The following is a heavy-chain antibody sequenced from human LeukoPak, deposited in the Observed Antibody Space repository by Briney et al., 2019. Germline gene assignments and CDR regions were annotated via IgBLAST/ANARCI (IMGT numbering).Heavy chain of an antibody. CDR3: ARVGKSGWDFDH. D-gene: IGHD6-19*01. CDR1: GFIFNAYW. V-gene: IGHV3-7*01. CDR2: VNEGGSLN. Sequence: GESLRLSCAASGFIFNAYWMTWVRQARGKGLEWVANVNEGGSLNYYVDSLKGRFIISRDNTKNSLYLQMDSLRPEDTGVYYCARVGKSGWDFDHWGQGTLVTVSS. J-gene: IGHJ4*02.